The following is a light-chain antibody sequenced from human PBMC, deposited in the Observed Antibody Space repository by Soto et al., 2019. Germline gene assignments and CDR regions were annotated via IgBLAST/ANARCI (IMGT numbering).Light chain of an antibody. CDR3: SSYTSSSTLYV. CDR1: SSDVGGYTY. J-gene: IGLJ1*01. V-gene: IGLV2-14*01. CDR2: EVN. Sequence: QSVLTQPASVSGSPRQSITISCTGASSDVGGYTYVSWYRQHPGKAPKLIIYEVNNRPSGVSHRFSGSKSGNTASLTISGLQAEDEADYYCSSYTSSSTLYVFGTGTKVTV.